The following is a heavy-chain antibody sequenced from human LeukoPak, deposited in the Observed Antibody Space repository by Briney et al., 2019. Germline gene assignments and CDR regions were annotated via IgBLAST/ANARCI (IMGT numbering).Heavy chain of an antibody. V-gene: IGHV3-30*18. J-gene: IGHJ4*02. D-gene: IGHD2-21*02. Sequence: GGSLRLSCAASAFTFSSYGTHWVRQAPGKGLEWVAVISYDGSDKYYADSVKGRFTVSRDNSKNTLYLQMNGLRPEDTAVYYCAKDISGGDCPDYWGQGTLVTVSS. CDR1: AFTFSSYG. CDR2: ISYDGSDK. CDR3: AKDISGGDCPDY.